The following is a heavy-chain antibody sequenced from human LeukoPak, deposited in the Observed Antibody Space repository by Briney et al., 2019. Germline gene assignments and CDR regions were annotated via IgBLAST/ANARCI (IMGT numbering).Heavy chain of an antibody. J-gene: IGHJ4*02. CDR1: RFSFSNYW. D-gene: IGHD2-21*01. CDR3: ARGYWNFDY. CDR2: INQDGSER. V-gene: IGHV3-7*04. Sequence: GGSLRLSCTPSRFSFSNYWMAWVRQAPGKGLEWVGNINQDGSERNYVDSVKGRFTISRDNAKNSLFLQMNSLRVEDTAVYYCARGYWNFDYWGQGTLVTVSS.